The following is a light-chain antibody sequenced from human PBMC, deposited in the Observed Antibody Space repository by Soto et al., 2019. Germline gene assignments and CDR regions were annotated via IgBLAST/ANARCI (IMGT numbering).Light chain of an antibody. CDR1: QSISNY. CDR3: QQSYTAPIT. V-gene: IGKV1-39*01. CDR2: AS. Sequence: DIQMTQSPSSLSASVGDRVTITCRASQSISNYLSWYQQKAGKAPNLLLYASNLQSGVPPRFSGSGSGTDFTRTISRLQPEDLATYYCQQSYTAPITFGQGTRLEIK. J-gene: IGKJ5*01.